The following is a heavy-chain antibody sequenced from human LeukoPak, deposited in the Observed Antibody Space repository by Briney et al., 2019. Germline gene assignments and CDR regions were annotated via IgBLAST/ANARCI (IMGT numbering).Heavy chain of an antibody. D-gene: IGHD2-2*01. Sequence: SETLSLTCAVYGGSFSGYYWSWIRQPPGEGLEWIGEINHSGSTNYNPSLKSRVTISVDTSKNQFSLKLSSVTAADTAVYYCARGRGCSSTSCYRGYYFDYWGQGTLVPVSS. CDR1: GGSFSGYY. J-gene: IGHJ4*02. CDR2: INHSGST. CDR3: ARGRGCSSTSCYRGYYFDY. V-gene: IGHV4-34*01.